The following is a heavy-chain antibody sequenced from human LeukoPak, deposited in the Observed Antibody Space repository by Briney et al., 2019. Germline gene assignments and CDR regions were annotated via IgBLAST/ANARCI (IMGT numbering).Heavy chain of an antibody. CDR2: INPSGST. Sequence: SETLSLTCAVYGGSFSGYYWSWIRQPPGKGLEWIGEINPSGSTNYNPSLKSRVTISVDTSKNQFSLKLSSVTAADTAVYYCARGPRGTHYYYYGMDVWGQGTTVTVSS. CDR3: ARGPRGTHYYYYGMDV. V-gene: IGHV4-34*01. J-gene: IGHJ6*02. CDR1: GGSFSGYY.